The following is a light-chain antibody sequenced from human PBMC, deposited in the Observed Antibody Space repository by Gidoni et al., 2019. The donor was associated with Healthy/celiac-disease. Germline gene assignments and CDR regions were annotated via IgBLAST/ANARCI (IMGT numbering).Light chain of an antibody. CDR2: DAS. CDR1: QSVSSY. V-gene: IGKV3-11*01. J-gene: IGKJ1*01. Sequence: DIVLTQSPATLSLSPGERATLSGRASQSVSSYLAWYQQKPDQAPRLLIYDASNRATGIPARFSGSGSGTDFTLTISSLEPEDFAVYYCQQRSTRTFGQGTKVEIK. CDR3: QQRSTRT.